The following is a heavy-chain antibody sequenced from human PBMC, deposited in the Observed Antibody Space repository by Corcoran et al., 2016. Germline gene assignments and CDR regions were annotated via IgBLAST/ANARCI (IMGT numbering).Heavy chain of an antibody. CDR2: IWYDGSIK. CDR3: ARIGCTGGSCRHYYYYGMDV. V-gene: IGHV3-33*01. J-gene: IGHJ6*02. Sequence: QVQLVESGGGVVQPGRSLTLSCAASGFTFNTYGMNWVRQAPGKGPEWVAVIWYDGSIKYYADSVKGRFTISRDNSKNTLYQQMNSLRAEGTALYYCARIGCTGGSCRHYYYYGMDVWGQGTTVTVSS. CDR1: GFTFNTYG. D-gene: IGHD2-15*01.